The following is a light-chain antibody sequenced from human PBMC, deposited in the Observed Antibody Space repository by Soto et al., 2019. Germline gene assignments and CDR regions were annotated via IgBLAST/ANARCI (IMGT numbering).Light chain of an antibody. CDR1: STDVGSSNY. J-gene: IGLJ1*01. V-gene: IGLV2-14*01. CDR3: SSPTSSGTYV. Sequence: QSVLTQPASVSGSPGQSIAISYTGTSTDVGSSNYVSWYQQHPGKAPKLMIFDVNNRPSGVSDRFSGSKSGNTASLTISGLQAEDEADYYCSSPTSSGTYVFGTGTKVTVL. CDR2: DVN.